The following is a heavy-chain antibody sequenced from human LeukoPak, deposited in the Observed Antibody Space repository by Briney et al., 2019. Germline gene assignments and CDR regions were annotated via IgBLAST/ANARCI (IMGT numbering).Heavy chain of an antibody. CDR2: ISSSGTTI. V-gene: IGHV3-11*04. D-gene: IGHD2-2*01. CDR3: ARDPSDTSSSRWFDP. Sequence: PGGSLRLSCAASGFTFSDYYMNWIRQAPGKGLEWLSYISSSGTTIYYADSVKGRFTISRDNAKNLLYLQMNSLRAEDTAVYYCARDPSDTSSSRWFDPWGQGTLVTVSS. CDR1: GFTFSDYY. J-gene: IGHJ5*02.